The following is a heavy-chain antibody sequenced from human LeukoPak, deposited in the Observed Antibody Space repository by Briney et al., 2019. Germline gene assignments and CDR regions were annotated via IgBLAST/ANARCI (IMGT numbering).Heavy chain of an antibody. CDR3: AKHIYGVVSIQQ. D-gene: IGHD3-3*01. CDR1: GFTFSNYG. CDR2: IRSRADGGTA. V-gene: IGHV3-15*01. J-gene: IGHJ1*01. Sequence: GGSLRVSCAASGFTFSNYGIHCVRQAPGKGLEWVGRIRSRADGGTAEYATAVEGRFTISRDDSTNTLYLHMSNVKTEDTAVYYCAKHIYGVVSIQQWGQGTLVTVSS.